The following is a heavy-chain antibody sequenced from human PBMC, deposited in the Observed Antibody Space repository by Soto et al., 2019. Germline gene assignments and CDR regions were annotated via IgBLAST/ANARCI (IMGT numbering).Heavy chain of an antibody. CDR1: GFTFSSHS. J-gene: IGHJ6*03. CDR2: ISSSSSYI. D-gene: IGHD3-10*01. V-gene: IGHV3-21*01. CDR3: AKGPHSASGYYYMDV. Sequence: GGSLRLSCAASGFTFSSHSMNWVRQAPGKGLEWVSSISSSSSYIYYADSVKGRFTISRDNAKNSLYLQMNSLRAEDTAVYYCAKGPHSASGYYYMDVWGKGTTVTVSS.